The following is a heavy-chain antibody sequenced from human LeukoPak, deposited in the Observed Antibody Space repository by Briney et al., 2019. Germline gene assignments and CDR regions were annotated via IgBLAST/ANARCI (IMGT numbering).Heavy chain of an antibody. Sequence: TGGSLRLSCAAPGFSFSSYSMNWVRQAPGRGREWVSSISASGNYIYYADSVKGRFTTSRDSAENSLYLQMNSLGAEDTAVYYCARGLYYYGTDAFDIWGQGTMVTVS. CDR1: GFSFSSYS. D-gene: IGHD3-16*01. CDR3: ARGLYYYGTDAFDI. CDR2: ISASGNYI. J-gene: IGHJ3*02. V-gene: IGHV3-21*01.